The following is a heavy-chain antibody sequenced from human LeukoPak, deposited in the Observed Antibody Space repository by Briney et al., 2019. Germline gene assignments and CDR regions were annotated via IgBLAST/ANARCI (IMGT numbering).Heavy chain of an antibody. CDR3: AKGSSAWNEVFHFDY. CDR2: IKQDGTEK. J-gene: IGHJ4*02. CDR1: GFTFTTYW. V-gene: IGHV3-7*03. Sequence: PGGSLRLSCAASGFTFTTYWMSWVRQAPGKGLEWVANIKQDGTEKYYLDSVNGRFTISRDNAKKSLYMKMNSLRAEDMALYYCAKGSSAWNEVFHFDYWGEGTLVTVSS. D-gene: IGHD6-19*01.